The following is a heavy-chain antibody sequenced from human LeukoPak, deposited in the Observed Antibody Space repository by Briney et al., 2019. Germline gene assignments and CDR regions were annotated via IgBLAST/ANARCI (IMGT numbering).Heavy chain of an antibody. V-gene: IGHV1-2*02. Sequence: ASVKVSCKAFGYTFTSNYMHWVRQAPGQGLEWMGWINPNSGGTNYAQKFQGRVTMTRDTSISTAYMELSRLRSDDTAVYYCARGVRTGYSSSWYLNYWGQGTLVTVSS. CDR2: INPNSGGT. CDR1: GYTFTSNY. D-gene: IGHD6-13*01. CDR3: ARGVRTGYSSSWYLNY. J-gene: IGHJ4*02.